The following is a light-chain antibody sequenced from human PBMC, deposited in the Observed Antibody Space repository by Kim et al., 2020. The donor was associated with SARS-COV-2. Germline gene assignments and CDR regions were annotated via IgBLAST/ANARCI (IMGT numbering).Light chain of an antibody. Sequence: GKTLTIFCNRSVGSIASSYGQWFQQRPGSAPSAVIHENNQSPSGVPDRFSGSIDSSSNSASLTISGLQTEDEADYYCQSYDNSSWVFGGGTQLTVL. CDR3: QSYDNSSWV. J-gene: IGLJ3*02. CDR2: ENN. CDR1: VGSIASSY. V-gene: IGLV6-57*03.